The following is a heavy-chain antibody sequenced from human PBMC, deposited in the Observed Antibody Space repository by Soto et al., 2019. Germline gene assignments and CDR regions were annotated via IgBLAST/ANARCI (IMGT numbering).Heavy chain of an antibody. CDR1: GGSISSSSYY. D-gene: IGHD3-10*01. J-gene: IGHJ4*02. CDR3: ATLWFGEGNY. V-gene: IGHV4-39*01. CDR2: IYYSGST. Sequence: QLQLQESGPGLVKPSETLTLTCTVSGGSISSSSYYWGWIRQPPGKGLEWIGSIYYSGSTYYNPSLKSRVTISVDTSKNQFSLKLSSVTAADTAVYYCATLWFGEGNYWGQGTLVTVSS.